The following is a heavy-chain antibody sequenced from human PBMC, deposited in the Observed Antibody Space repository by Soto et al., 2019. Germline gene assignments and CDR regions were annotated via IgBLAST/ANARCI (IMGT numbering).Heavy chain of an antibody. D-gene: IGHD3-3*01. CDR3: ARGDITIHYYYGMDV. J-gene: IGHJ6*02. CDR2: ISAYNGNT. V-gene: IGHV1-18*01. CDR1: GYTFTSYG. Sequence: ASVKVSCKASGYTFTSYGISWVRQAPGQGLEWMGWISAYNGNTNYAQKLQGRVTMTTDTSTSTAYMELRSLRSDDTAVYYCARGDITIHYYYGMDVWGQGTTVTVSS.